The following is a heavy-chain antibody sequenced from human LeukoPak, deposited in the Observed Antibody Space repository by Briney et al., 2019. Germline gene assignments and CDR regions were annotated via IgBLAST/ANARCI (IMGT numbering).Heavy chain of an antibody. CDR3: ARLTGASNSGY. D-gene: IGHD2-8*02. J-gene: IGHJ4*02. CDR2: ISGSTLAT. V-gene: IGHV3-23*01. Sequence: GGSLRLSCAASGFAFSSSAMSWVRQAPGKGLEWVSDISGSTLATYYVDSVKGRFTISRDNSKNTLYLQMNSLKAEDTAVYYCARLTGASNSGYWGQGTLVTVSS. CDR1: GFAFSSSA.